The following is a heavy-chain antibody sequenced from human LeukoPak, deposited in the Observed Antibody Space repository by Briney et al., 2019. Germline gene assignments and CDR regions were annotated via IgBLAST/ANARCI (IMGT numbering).Heavy chain of an antibody. J-gene: IGHJ6*03. V-gene: IGHV4-34*01. Sequence: KPSETLSLTCAVYGGSFSGYYWSWIRQPPGKGLEWIGEINHSGSTNYNPSLKSRVTISVDTSKNQFSLKLSSVTAADTAVYYCARGSDYGDYHAPPYYYYYYMDVWGKGTTVTVSS. CDR3: ARGSDYGDYHAPPYYYYYYMDV. D-gene: IGHD4-17*01. CDR2: INHSGST. CDR1: GGSFSGYY.